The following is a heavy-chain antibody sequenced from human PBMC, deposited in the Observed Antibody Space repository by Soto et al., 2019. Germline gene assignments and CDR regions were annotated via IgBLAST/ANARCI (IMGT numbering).Heavy chain of an antibody. CDR1: GGSISSYY. CDR3: ARHYGYGYARD. D-gene: IGHD5-18*01. J-gene: IGHJ4*02. Sequence: QVQLQESGPGLVKPSETLSLTCTVSGGSISSYYWSWIRQPPGKGLEWSGYIYYSGSTNYNPSLKSRVTISVDTSKNQFSLKLSSVTAADTAVYYCARHYGYGYARDWGQGTLVTVSS. V-gene: IGHV4-59*08. CDR2: IYYSGST.